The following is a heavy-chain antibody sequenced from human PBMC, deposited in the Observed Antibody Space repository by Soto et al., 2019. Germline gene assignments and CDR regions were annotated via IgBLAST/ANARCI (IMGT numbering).Heavy chain of an antibody. V-gene: IGHV1-69*06. CDR3: ARDTAYCGCDCLSGSFCCGMDV. CDR2: IIPIFGTA. D-gene: IGHD2-21*02. CDR1: GGTFSSYA. J-gene: IGHJ6*02. Sequence: SVKVSCKASGGTFSSYAISWVRQAPGQGLEWMGGIIPIFGTANYAQKFQGRVTITADKSTSTAYMELSSLRSEDTAVYYCARDTAYCGCDCLSGSFCCGMDVCCQGTTVTISS.